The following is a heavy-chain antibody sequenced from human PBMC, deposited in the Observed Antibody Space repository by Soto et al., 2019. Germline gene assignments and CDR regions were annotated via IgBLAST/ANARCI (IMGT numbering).Heavy chain of an antibody. CDR1: GFTFSNAW. J-gene: IGHJ4*02. Sequence: EVQLVESGGGLVKPGGSLRLSCAASGFTFSNAWMSWVRQAPGKGLEWVGRIKSKTDGGTTDYAAPVKGRFTISRDDSKNTLYLQMNSLKTEDTAVYYCTTDRLPQTYPNFDYWGQGTLVTVSS. CDR3: TTDRLPQTYPNFDY. CDR2: IKSKTDGGTT. D-gene: IGHD6-25*01. V-gene: IGHV3-15*01.